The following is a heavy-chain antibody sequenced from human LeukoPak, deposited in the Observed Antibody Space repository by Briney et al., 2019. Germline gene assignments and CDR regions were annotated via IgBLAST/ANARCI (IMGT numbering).Heavy chain of an antibody. J-gene: IGHJ4*02. V-gene: IGHV3-23*01. D-gene: IGHD5-18*01. CDR3: AKNGGDSYGTGHFAH. CDR1: GFSFSSYA. Sequence: GSLRLSYAASGFSFSSYAMTWVRQAPGKGLEWVSAISGSGGSTFYPDSVKGRFTISRDNPKNTLYLQMSSLRAEDTAVYYCAKNGGDSYGTGHFAHWGQGTLVTVSS. CDR2: ISGSGGST.